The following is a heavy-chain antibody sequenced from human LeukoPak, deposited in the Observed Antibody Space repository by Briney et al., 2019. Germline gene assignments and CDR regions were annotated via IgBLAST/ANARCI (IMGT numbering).Heavy chain of an antibody. CDR1: GYSISNGYY. V-gene: IGHV4-38-2*01. J-gene: IGHJ3*02. D-gene: IGHD2-2*02. CDR2: IYRSGST. CDR3: ARRLVVVPAAIRGDAFDI. Sequence: SETLSLTCGVSGYSISNGYYWTWIRQHPGKGLERIGSIYRSGSTNYNPSLKSRVTISVDTSKNQFSLKLTSVTAADTAVYYCARRLVVVPAAIRGDAFDIWGQGTMVTVSS.